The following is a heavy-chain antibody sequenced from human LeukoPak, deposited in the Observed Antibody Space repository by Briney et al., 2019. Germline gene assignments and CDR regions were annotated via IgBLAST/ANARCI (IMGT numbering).Heavy chain of an antibody. CDR2: INQDGSEK. V-gene: IGHV3-7*01. J-gene: IGHJ4*02. D-gene: IGHD1-26*01. CDR1: GVTFDNFG. Sequence: GGSLRLSCAGSGVTFDNFGMSWVRQAPGKGLEWVANINQDGSEKYYVDSVKGRFTISRDNAKNSLYLQMNSLRAEDTAVYYCARGIVGATRFDYWGQGTLVTVSS. CDR3: ARGIVGATRFDY.